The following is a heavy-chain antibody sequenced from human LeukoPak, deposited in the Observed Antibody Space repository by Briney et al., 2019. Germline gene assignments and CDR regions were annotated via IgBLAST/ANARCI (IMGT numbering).Heavy chain of an antibody. CDR3: ARGGYYYDSSGHLPHVFDP. V-gene: IGHV1-46*01. CDR1: GYTFTSYY. D-gene: IGHD3-22*01. J-gene: IGHJ5*02. Sequence: ASVKVSCKASGYTFTSYYMHWVRQAPGQGLKWMGIINPSGGSTSYAQKFQGRVTMTRDMSTSTVYMELSSLRSEDTAVYYCARGGYYYDSSGHLPHVFDPWGQGTLVTVSS. CDR2: INPSGGST.